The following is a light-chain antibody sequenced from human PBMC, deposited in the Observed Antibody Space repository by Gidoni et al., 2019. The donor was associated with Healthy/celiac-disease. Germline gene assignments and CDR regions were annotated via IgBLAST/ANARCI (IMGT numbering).Light chain of an antibody. CDR3: CSYAGSYVV. J-gene: IGLJ2*01. CDR1: SSDVGGYNY. V-gene: IGLV2-11*01. Sequence: QSALTQPRSVSGSPGQSVTISCTGTSSDVGGYNYVSWYQQHPGKATKFMIYDVSKRPSGVPDRFSGSKSGNTASLTISGLQADDEADYYCCSYAGSYVVFGGGTKLTVL. CDR2: DVS.